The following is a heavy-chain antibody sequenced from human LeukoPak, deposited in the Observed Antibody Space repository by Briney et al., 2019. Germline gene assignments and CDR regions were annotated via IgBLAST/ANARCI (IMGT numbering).Heavy chain of an antibody. J-gene: IGHJ5*02. Sequence: SVKVSCKASGGTFSSYAISWVRQAPGQGLEWMGGIIPIFGTANYAQKFQGRVTITADESTSTAYMELSSLRSEDTVVYYCARARYDSSGYYYDWFDPWGQGTLVTVSS. D-gene: IGHD3-22*01. CDR1: GGTFSSYA. V-gene: IGHV1-69*13. CDR2: IIPIFGTA. CDR3: ARARYDSSGYYYDWFDP.